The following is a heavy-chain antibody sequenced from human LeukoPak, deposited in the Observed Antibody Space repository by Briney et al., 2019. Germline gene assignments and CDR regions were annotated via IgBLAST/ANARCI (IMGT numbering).Heavy chain of an antibody. D-gene: IGHD3-16*01. CDR2: ISSSGSTI. V-gene: IGHV3-48*03. CDR1: GFTFSSYE. J-gene: IGHJ3*02. Sequence: GGSLRLSCAASGFTFSSYEMNWVRQAPGKGLEWVSYISSSGSTIYYADSVKGRFTISRDNAKNSLYLQMNSLRAEDTAVYYCATYHGGVGAAFDIWGQGTMVTVSS. CDR3: ATYHGGVGAAFDI.